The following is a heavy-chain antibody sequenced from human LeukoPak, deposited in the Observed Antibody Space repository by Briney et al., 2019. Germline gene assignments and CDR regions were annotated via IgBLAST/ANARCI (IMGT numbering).Heavy chain of an antibody. D-gene: IGHD3-10*01. CDR1: GGSISSYY. J-gene: IGHJ5*02. V-gene: IGHV4-4*07. CDR3: ARERSMVRGISWFDP. CDR2: IYTSGNT. Sequence: SETLSLTCTVSGGSISSYYWSWVRQPAGKGLEWIGRIYTSGNTNYNPSLKGRVTMSVDTSKNQFSLKVTSVTAADTAVYYCARERSMVRGISWFDPWGQGTLVTVSS.